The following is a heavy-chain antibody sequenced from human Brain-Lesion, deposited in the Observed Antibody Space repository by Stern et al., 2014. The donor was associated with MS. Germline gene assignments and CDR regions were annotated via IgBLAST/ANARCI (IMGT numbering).Heavy chain of an antibody. CDR3: ARGERWFDS. J-gene: IGHJ5*01. V-gene: IGHV3-74*02. CDR1: GFTFSNSW. D-gene: IGHD3-10*01. CDR2: VNKDGRRT. Sequence: EVQLVESGGGLVQPGGSLRLSCAASGFTFSNSWMHWVRQAPGKGLVWIARVNKDGRRTSYADSVKGRFTMSRDNAKNTLYLQMNSLRGEDTAIYYCARGERWFDSWGQGTLVTVSS.